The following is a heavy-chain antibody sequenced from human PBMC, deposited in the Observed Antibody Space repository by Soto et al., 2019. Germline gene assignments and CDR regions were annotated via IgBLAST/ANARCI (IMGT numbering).Heavy chain of an antibody. D-gene: IGHD4-17*01. CDR3: AKGVTRPVFAC. CDR2: ISGSGSST. Sequence: QGPGKGLEWVSSISGSGSSTFYADSAKGRFTISRDNSKNTLYLQMNSLRAEDTAVYYCAKGVTRPVFACWGLGSLVTVSS. V-gene: IGHV3-23*01. J-gene: IGHJ4*01.